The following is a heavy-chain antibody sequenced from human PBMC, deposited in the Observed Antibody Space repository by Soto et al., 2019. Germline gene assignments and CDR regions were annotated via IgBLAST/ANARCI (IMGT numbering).Heavy chain of an antibody. CDR2: INHSGSI. V-gene: IGHV4-34*01. CDR1: GGSFSGYY. D-gene: IGHD6-13*01. CDR3: AKDSEIPGLSAAGACLDS. Sequence: SETLSLTCAVYGGSFSGYYWSWIRQPPGKGLEWIGEINHSGSINYNPSLKSRVTISVDTSKNQFSLKLSSVTAADTAIYYCAKDSEIPGLSAAGACLDSWGQGTLVTVSS. J-gene: IGHJ4*02.